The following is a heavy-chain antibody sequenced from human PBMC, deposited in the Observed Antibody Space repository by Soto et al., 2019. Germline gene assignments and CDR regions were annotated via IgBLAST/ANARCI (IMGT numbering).Heavy chain of an antibody. CDR1: GDSVPSSSVT. D-gene: IGHD1-26*01. Sequence: PSQTLSLTCAISGDSVPSSSVTWNWIRQSPSRGLEWLGRTYYRSRWYNDYAESVKSRIIINPDTSKNQFSLHLNSVTPEDTAVYYCVRLIGNSWLDFWGQGTLVTVSS. CDR2: TYYRSRWYN. V-gene: IGHV6-1*01. J-gene: IGHJ5*01. CDR3: VRLIGNSWLDF.